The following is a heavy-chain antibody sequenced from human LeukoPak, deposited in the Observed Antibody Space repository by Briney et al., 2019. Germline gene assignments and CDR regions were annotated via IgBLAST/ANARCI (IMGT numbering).Heavy chain of an antibody. D-gene: IGHD1-26*01. CDR2: INHNGST. CDR3: ARHSGSYLYYRMDV. CDR1: GAFFSGYC. V-gene: IGHV4-34*01. J-gene: IGHJ6*02. Sequence: SETLSLICAVDGAFFSGYCCRWIRQPPGKGLECIGEINHNGSTTYNPPLKSRVTISVDTSKNQFSLKLSSVTAADTAVYYCARHSGSYLYYRMDVWGQGTTVTVSS.